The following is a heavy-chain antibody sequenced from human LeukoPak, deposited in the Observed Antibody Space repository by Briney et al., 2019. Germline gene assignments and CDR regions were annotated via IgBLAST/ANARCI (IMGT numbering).Heavy chain of an antibody. CDR3: ARGQTYYYGSGSYGPSYNWFDP. V-gene: IGHV4-30-2*01. Sequence: SETLSLTCAVSGGSISSGGYSWSWIRQPPGKGLEWIGYIYHSGSTYYNPSLKSRVTISVDRSKNQFSLKLSSVTAEDTAVYYCARGQTYYYGSGSYGPSYNWFDPWGQGTLVTVSS. D-gene: IGHD3-10*01. J-gene: IGHJ5*02. CDR2: IYHSGST. CDR1: GGSISSGGYS.